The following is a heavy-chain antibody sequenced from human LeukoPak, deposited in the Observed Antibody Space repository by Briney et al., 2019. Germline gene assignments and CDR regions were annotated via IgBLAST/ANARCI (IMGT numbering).Heavy chain of an antibody. J-gene: IGHJ6*03. CDR1: GLTFTTYG. CDR2: IWNDGTNT. V-gene: IGHV3-33*01. D-gene: IGHD2-2*01. Sequence: GRSLRLSCAASGLTFTTYGMHWVRQAQGKGLEWVAVIWNDGTNTYYADSVKGRFTISRDNSKNMLYLQMNSLRAEDTAVYYCARGLYCTSTSCYFGGGNYYYYMDVWGKGTTVTVSS. CDR3: ARGLYCTSTSCYFGGGNYYYYMDV.